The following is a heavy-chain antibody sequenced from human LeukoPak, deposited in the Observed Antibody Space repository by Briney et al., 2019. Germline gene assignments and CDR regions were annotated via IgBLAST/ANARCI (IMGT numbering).Heavy chain of an antibody. V-gene: IGHV4-59*03. CDR1: GGSITTHY. CDR3: ARTAYSSGYFPNWFDS. J-gene: IGHJ5*01. D-gene: IGHD3-22*01. CDR2: IYHNGIN. Sequence: SETLSLTCSISGGSITTHYCSWIRQPPGKGLEWIGYIYHNGINKYNPSLKSRVTLSVDTSNKQFSRKVSSVPAADTAVYYCARTAYSSGYFPNWFDSWGQGTLVTVSS.